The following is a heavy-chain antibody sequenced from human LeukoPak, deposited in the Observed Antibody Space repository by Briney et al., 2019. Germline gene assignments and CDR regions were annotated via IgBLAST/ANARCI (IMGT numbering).Heavy chain of an antibody. V-gene: IGHV4-34*01. Sequence: PSETLSLTCAVYGGSFSGYYWSWIRQPPGKGLEWIGEINHSGSTNYNPSLKSRVTISVDTSKNQFSLKLSSVTAADTAVYYCAGGKEYYDYVWGSYTPAYYFDYWGQGTLVTVSS. D-gene: IGHD3-16*01. J-gene: IGHJ4*02. CDR1: GGSFSGYY. CDR3: AGGKEYYDYVWGSYTPAYYFDY. CDR2: INHSGST.